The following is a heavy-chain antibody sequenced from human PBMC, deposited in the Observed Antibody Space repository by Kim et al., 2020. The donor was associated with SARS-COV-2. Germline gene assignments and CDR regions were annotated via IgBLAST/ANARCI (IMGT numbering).Heavy chain of an antibody. CDR2: IKSKTDGGTT. J-gene: IGHJ4*02. D-gene: IGHD3-10*01. CDR3: TSMVRGVIITWNSYYFDY. Sequence: GGSLRLSCAASGFTFSNAWMSWVRQAPGKGLEWVGRIKSKTDGGTTDYAAPVKGRFTISRDDSKNTLYLQMNSLKTEDTAVYYCTSMVRGVIITWNSYYFDYWGQGTLVTVSS. V-gene: IGHV3-15*01. CDR1: GFTFSNAW.